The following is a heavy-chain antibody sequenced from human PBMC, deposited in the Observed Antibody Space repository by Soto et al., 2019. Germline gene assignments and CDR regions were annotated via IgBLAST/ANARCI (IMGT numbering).Heavy chain of an antibody. J-gene: IGHJ4*02. V-gene: IGHV1-69*13. Sequence: AASVKVSCKASGGTFSSYAISWVRQAPGQGLEWMGGIIPIFGTANYAQKFQGRVTITADESTSTAYMELSSLRSEDTAVYYCAREGAQETDYYFDYWGQGTLVTVSS. CDR2: IIPIFGTA. CDR1: GGTFSSYA. D-gene: IGHD1-26*01. CDR3: AREGAQETDYYFDY.